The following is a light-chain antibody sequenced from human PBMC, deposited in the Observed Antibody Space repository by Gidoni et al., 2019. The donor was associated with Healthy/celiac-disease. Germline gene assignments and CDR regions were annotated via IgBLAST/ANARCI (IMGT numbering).Light chain of an antibody. CDR3: QQYGSSPFT. CDR2: GAS. Sequence: EIVLTQSHGTLSLSPGERATLSCRASQSVSSSYLPWYQQKPGQPPTLLIYGASSRATGLPDRFSLSGFGTAFTLTISRLEPADLAVSYCQQYGSSPFTFXGXTKVEIK. CDR1: QSVSSSY. J-gene: IGKJ4*01. V-gene: IGKV3-20*01.